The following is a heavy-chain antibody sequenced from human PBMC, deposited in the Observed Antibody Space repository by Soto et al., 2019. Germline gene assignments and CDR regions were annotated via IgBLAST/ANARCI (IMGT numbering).Heavy chain of an antibody. CDR1: GFTFSSYA. D-gene: IGHD6-19*01. CDR2: ISGSGGST. J-gene: IGHJ4*02. V-gene: IGHV3-23*01. Sequence: EVQLLESGGGLVQPGGSLRLSCAASGFTFSSYAMSWVRQAPGKGLEWVSAISGSGGSTYYADSVKGRFTISRDNSKNPLYLQMNSLRAEDTAVYYCAKDSLRLDSGYDFRIAVAGLFDYWGQGTLVTVSS. CDR3: AKDSLRLDSGYDFRIAVAGLFDY.